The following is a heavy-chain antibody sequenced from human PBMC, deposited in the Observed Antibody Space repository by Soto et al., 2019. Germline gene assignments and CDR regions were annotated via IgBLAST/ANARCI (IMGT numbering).Heavy chain of an antibody. J-gene: IGHJ4*02. Sequence: SETLSLTCTVSGGSISSYYWSWIRQPPGKGLEWIGYIYYSGSTDYNPSLKSRVTISVDTSKNQFSLKLSSVTAADTAVYYCARGFSGWYYFDYWGQGTLVTDSS. CDR2: IYYSGST. V-gene: IGHV4-59*01. CDR1: GGSISSYY. CDR3: ARGFSGWYYFDY. D-gene: IGHD6-19*01.